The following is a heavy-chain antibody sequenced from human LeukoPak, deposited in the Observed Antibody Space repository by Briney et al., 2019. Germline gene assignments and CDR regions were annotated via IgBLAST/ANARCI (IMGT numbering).Heavy chain of an antibody. CDR1: GFTFSSYA. CDR3: AKASHYDSSGYQYYFDY. Sequence: GGSLRLSCAASGFTFSSYAMSWVRQAPGKGLNWVSAISGSGGSTYYADAVKGRFTISRDNSKNTLYLQVNSLRAEDTAVYYCAKASHYDSSGYQYYFDYWGQGTLVTVSS. D-gene: IGHD3-22*01. CDR2: ISGSGGST. V-gene: IGHV3-23*01. J-gene: IGHJ4*02.